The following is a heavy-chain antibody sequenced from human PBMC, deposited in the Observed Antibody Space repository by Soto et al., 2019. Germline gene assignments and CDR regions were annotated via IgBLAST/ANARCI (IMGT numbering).Heavy chain of an antibody. CDR3: AKDNRGDFWSGYGAFDI. CDR1: GFTFDDYA. V-gene: IGHV3-9*01. J-gene: IGHJ3*02. D-gene: IGHD3-3*01. Sequence: SLRLSCAASGFTFDDYAMHWVLQAPGKGLEWVSGISWNSGSIGYADSVKGRFTISRDNAKNSLYLQMNSLRAEDKALYYCAKDNRGDFWSGYGAFDIWGQGTMVTVSS. CDR2: ISWNSGSI.